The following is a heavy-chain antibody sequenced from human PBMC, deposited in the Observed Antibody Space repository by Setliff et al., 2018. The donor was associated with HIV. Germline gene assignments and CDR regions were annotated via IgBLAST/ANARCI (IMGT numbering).Heavy chain of an antibody. Sequence: SETLSLTCSVNGASFSGCFWSWIRQSPGRGLEWIGELNHGGLPSYNPSLKSRVTMLLDTRKNQAFLRLTSVTGADSATYYCVRGVPSPFYIHYCYLDVWAKGTPVTVSS. J-gene: IGHJ6*03. CDR2: LNHGGLP. D-gene: IGHD3-3*01. V-gene: IGHV4-34*01. CDR3: VRGVPSPFYIHYCYLDV. CDR1: GASFSGCF.